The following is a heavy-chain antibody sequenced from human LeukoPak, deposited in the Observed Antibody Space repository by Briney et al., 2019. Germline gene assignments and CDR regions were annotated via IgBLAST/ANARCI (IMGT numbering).Heavy chain of an antibody. J-gene: IGHJ4*02. D-gene: IGHD1-26*01. CDR2: ISSGGSTI. Sequence: GGSLRLSCAASGIIFGDYNMNWVPQAPGKGLEWVSYISSGGSTIYYADTVKGRFTISRDNARNSLYLQMNGLTDEDTAVYYWAREPPGNYYHSAHYYAYFDRWGQGALVTVSS. CDR3: AREPPGNYYHSAHYYAYFDR. CDR1: GIIFGDYN. V-gene: IGHV3-48*02.